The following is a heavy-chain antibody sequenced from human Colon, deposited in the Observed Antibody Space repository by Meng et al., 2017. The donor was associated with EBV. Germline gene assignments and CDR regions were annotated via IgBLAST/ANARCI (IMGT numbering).Heavy chain of an antibody. D-gene: IGHD1-26*01. V-gene: IGHV6-1*01. Sequence: EHLPPVGPGLVKPSQTLPLPCAISGDSVSSNSAAWNWIRQSPSRGLEWLGRTYYRSKWYNDYAVSVKSRITINPDTSKNQFSLQLNSVTPEDTALYYCARVAVGISSFDYWGQGTLVTVSS. J-gene: IGHJ4*02. CDR1: GDSVSSNSAA. CDR2: TYYRSKWYN. CDR3: ARVAVGISSFDY.